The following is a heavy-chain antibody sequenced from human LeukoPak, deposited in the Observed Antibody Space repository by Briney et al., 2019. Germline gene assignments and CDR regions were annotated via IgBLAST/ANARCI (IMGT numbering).Heavy chain of an antibody. V-gene: IGHV3-53*01. CDR3: AAGSSGTYYYFDY. D-gene: IGHD6-19*01. CDR2: IYSGGST. CDR1: GFTVSSNY. Sequence: GGSLRLSCAASGFTVSSNYMSWVRQAPGKGLEWVSVIYSGGSTYYADSVKGRFTISRDNAKNSLYLQMNSLRAEDMAVYYCAAGSSGTYYYFDYWGQGTLVTVSS. J-gene: IGHJ4*02.